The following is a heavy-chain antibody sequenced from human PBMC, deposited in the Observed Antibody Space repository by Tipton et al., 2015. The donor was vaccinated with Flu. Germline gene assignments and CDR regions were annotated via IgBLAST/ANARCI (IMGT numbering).Heavy chain of an antibody. CDR1: GLTFSDVW. Sequence: GSLRLSCAASGLTFSDVWLSWVRQAPGKGLEWVARIKSKNDGGTRDFAAPVKGRFAISRDDSKNTVYLQMDSLKTEDTAVYYCTTGTGRSDFDYWGQGTLVTVSS. V-gene: IGHV3-15*01. CDR2: IKSKNDGGTR. J-gene: IGHJ4*02. D-gene: IGHD3-10*01. CDR3: TTGTGRSDFDY.